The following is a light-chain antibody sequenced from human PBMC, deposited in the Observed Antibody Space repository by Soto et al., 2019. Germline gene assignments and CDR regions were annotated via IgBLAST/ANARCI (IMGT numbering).Light chain of an antibody. J-gene: IGLJ1*01. CDR2: DVN. Sequence: QSALSQPASVSGSPGQSITISCTGTSSDVGGYDYVSWYQQHPGKAPKVLIYDVNDRPSGVSNRFSGSKSGNTASLTISGLQAEDEADYYCNSFTSTSTLFVFGTGTKLTVL. V-gene: IGLV2-14*01. CDR3: NSFTSTSTLFV. CDR1: SSDVGGYDY.